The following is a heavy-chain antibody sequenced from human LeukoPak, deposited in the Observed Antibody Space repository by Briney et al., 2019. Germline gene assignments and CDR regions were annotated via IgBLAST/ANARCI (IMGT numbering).Heavy chain of an antibody. V-gene: IGHV3-21*01. CDR2: ISSSSSYI. CDR3: ARTKMEVEYYHFWSGYLYYFDY. J-gene: IGHJ4*02. CDR1: GFTFSSYS. D-gene: IGHD3-3*01. Sequence: NPGGSLRLSCAASGFTFSSYSMNWVRQAPGKGLEWVSSISSSSSYIYYADSVKGRFTISRDNAKNSLYLQMNSLRAEDTAVYYCARTKMEVEYYHFWSGYLYYFDYWGQGTLVTVSS.